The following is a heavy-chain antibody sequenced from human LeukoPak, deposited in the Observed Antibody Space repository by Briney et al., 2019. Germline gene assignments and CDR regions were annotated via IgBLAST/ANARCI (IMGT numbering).Heavy chain of an antibody. D-gene: IGHD5/OR15-5a*01. CDR1: GFTFASYA. V-gene: IGHV3-23*01. Sequence: GGSLRLSCSAAGFTFASYAMSWVPQAPGKGLEWVSAISGSGGSTYSADSVKGRFTISRDNSKNTLYLQMSSLRAEDTALYYWWKSLSSVTSLVHWGQGTPVTVSS. CDR3: WKSLSSVTSLVH. J-gene: IGHJ4*03. CDR2: ISGSGGST.